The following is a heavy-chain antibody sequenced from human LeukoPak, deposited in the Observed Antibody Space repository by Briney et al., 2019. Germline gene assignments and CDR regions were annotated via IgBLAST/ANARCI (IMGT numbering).Heavy chain of an antibody. J-gene: IGHJ1*01. CDR1: GDSVSRSDSY. CDR2: IYYSGRT. V-gene: IGHV4-39*01. CDR3: ARRRYYDGSGYLE. D-gene: IGHD3-22*01. Sequence: PSETLSLTCSVSGDSVSRSDSYWDWIRQPPGKGLEWIGTIYYSGRTYYSPSLKSRVTMSVDPSNNQFSLNLRSVTAADTALYYCARRRYYDGSGYLEWGQGSLLSVSS.